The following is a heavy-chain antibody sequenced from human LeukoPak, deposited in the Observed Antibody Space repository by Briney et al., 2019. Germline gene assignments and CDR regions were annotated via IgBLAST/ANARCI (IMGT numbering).Heavy chain of an antibody. V-gene: IGHV3-7*01. D-gene: IGHD1-26*01. CDR3: ARDAELGGFDY. CDR2: INEYGSQK. Sequence: GGSLRLSCAASGFTFTRNWMGWVRQAPGKGLEWVANINEYGSQKHYVDSVKGRFTISRDNAKNSLYLQMNSLRAEDTAVYYCARDAELGGFDYWGQGTLVTVSS. J-gene: IGHJ4*02. CDR1: GFTFTRNW.